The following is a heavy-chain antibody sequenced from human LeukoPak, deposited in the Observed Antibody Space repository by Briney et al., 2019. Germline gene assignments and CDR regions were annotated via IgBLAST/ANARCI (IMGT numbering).Heavy chain of an antibody. D-gene: IGHD3-22*01. J-gene: IGHJ4*02. Sequence: GRSLRLSCAASGFTFSSYGMHWVRQAPGKGLEWVTAIWYDGSNKYYADSVKGRFTISRDNSKNTLYLQMNSLRAEDTAVYYCVRSSVASGGPFDYWGEGILVTVSS. V-gene: IGHV3-33*01. CDR3: VRSSVASGGPFDY. CDR1: GFTFSSYG. CDR2: IWYDGSNK.